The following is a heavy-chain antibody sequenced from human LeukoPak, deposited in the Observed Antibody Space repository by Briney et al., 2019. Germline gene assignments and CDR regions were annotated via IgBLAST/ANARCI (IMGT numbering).Heavy chain of an antibody. D-gene: IGHD1-26*01. V-gene: IGHV1-46*01. CDR3: ARLGFSGSYDY. Sequence: ASVKVSCKASGYTFTCYYVHWVRQAPGQGLEWMGIVNPSGGSTTYAQRFQGRVTMTRDTSTSTVYMDLSSLRSEDTAVYYCARLGFSGSYDYWGQGTLVTVSS. J-gene: IGHJ4*02. CDR1: GYTFTCYY. CDR2: VNPSGGST.